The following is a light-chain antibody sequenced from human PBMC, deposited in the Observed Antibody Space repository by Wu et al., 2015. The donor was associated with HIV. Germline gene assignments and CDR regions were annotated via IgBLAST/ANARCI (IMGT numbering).Light chain of an antibody. CDR1: QSVSSN. V-gene: IGKV3-15*01. CDR2: GAS. Sequence: EIVMTQSPATLSVSPGERATLSCRASQSVSSNLAWYQQKPGQAPRLLIYGASTRATGIPARFSGSGSGTEFTLTISSMQSEDFAVYYCQQYNNWPPRTFGPGTKLEI. J-gene: IGKJ2*01. CDR3: QQYNNWPPRT.